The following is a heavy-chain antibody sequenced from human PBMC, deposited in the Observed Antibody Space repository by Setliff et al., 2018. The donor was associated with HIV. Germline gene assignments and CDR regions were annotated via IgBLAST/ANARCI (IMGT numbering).Heavy chain of an antibody. CDR3: ARRDGRSMNAFQI. CDR1: GYSFTSYW. CDR2: IYPGDSDT. D-gene: IGHD2-21*01. V-gene: IGHV5-51*01. J-gene: IGHJ3*01. Sequence: RGESLKISCKGSGYSFTSYWIGWVRQMPGKGLEWMGIIYPGDSDTRYSPSFQGQVTISADKSISTAYLQLNNLKASDTATYYCARRDGRSMNAFQIWGPGTMVTVSS.